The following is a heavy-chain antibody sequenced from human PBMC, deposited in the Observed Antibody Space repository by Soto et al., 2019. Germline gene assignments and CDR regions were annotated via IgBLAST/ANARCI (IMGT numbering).Heavy chain of an antibody. CDR2: INPNTGVT. CDR3: ARALCSGGSCRPKYYYYYSMGV. J-gene: IGHJ6*03. V-gene: IGHV1-2*04. D-gene: IGHD2-15*01. Sequence: QVQLVQSGAEVKKPGASVKVSCKASGYTFTGYYVHWVRQAPGQGLEWMGWINPNTGVTNYAQKFQGWVTMTRDTFISTAYMERGRLRSDGTALYYCARALCSGGSCRPKYYYYYSMGVWGKGTTVTVSS. CDR1: GYTFTGYY.